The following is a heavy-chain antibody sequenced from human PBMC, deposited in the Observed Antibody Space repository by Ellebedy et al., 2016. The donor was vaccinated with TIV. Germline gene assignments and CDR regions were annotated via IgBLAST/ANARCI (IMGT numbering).Heavy chain of an antibody. CDR2: IYAGGTT. CDR3: ARARKTSSGWVLFDH. J-gene: IGHJ4*02. CDR1: GFSVTNNY. V-gene: IGHV3-53*01. Sequence: GESLKISCAASGFSVTNNYMSWVRQAPGQGLEWVSLIYAGGTTNYADSVKGRFTISRDNAKNMVFLQMNSLRSDDTAVYHCARARKTSSGWVLFDHWGQGTLVTVSS. D-gene: IGHD6-19*01.